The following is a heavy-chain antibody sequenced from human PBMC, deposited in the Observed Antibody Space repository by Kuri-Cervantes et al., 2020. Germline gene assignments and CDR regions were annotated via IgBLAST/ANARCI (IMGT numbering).Heavy chain of an antibody. Sequence: GESLKISCAASGFTFSSYSMNWVRQAPGKGLEWVSYISSSSSTIYYAVSVKGRFTIPRDNAKNTLYLQMNSLRAEDMAVYYCVRDQYSGYDRSFDYWGQGSLVTVSS. D-gene: IGHD5-12*01. CDR2: ISSSSSTI. CDR1: GFTFSSYS. J-gene: IGHJ4*02. CDR3: VRDQYSGYDRSFDY. V-gene: IGHV3-48*04.